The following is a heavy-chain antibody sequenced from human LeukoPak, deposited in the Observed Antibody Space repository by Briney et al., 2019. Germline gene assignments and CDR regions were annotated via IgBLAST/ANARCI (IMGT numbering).Heavy chain of an antibody. J-gene: IGHJ3*02. CDR1: GGSFSGYY. CDR2: INHSGST. V-gene: IGHV4-34*01. CDR3: ARGTPSDAFDI. Sequence: SETLSLTCAVYGGSFSGYYWSWIRQPPGKGLEWIGEINHSGSTNYNPSLKSRVTISVDRSKNQFSLKLSSVTAADTAVYYCARGTPSDAFDIWGQGTMVTVSS.